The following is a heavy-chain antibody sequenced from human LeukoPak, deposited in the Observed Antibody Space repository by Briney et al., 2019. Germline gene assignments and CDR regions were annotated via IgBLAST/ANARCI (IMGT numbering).Heavy chain of an antibody. CDR1: GYTFTSYA. V-gene: IGHV1-3*01. CDR2: INAGNGNT. Sequence: ASVKVSCKASGYTFTSYAVHWVRQAPGQRLEWMGWINAGNGNTKYSQKFQGRVTITRDTSASTAYMELSSLRSEDTAVYYCARDLLPRATKTKDDDYWGQGTLVTVSS. D-gene: IGHD1-26*01. CDR3: ARDLLPRATKTKDDDY. J-gene: IGHJ4*02.